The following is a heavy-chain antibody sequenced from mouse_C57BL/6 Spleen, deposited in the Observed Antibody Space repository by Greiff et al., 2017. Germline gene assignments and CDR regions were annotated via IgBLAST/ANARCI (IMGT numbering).Heavy chain of an antibody. CDR1: GYTFTSYW. J-gene: IGHJ1*03. Sequence: VQLQQPGAELVKPGASVKLSCKASGYTFTSYWMHWVKQRPGQGLEWIGMIHPNSGSTNYNEKFKSKATLTVDKSSSTAYMQLSSLTSEDSAVYYCAIYYYGSSYWYFDVWGTGTTVTVSS. V-gene: IGHV1-64*01. CDR2: IHPNSGST. D-gene: IGHD1-1*01. CDR3: AIYYYGSSYWYFDV.